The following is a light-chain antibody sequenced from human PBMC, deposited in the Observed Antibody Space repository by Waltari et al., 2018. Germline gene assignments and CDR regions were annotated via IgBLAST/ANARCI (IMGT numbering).Light chain of an antibody. CDR3: QQYGSSLGT. V-gene: IGKV3-20*01. CDR1: PSGSSNY. Sequence: EIVLTQSPGTLSLSPGERATLSCRASPSGSSNYLAWYQQKPGQAPRRLIYGASSRATGIPDRFMGSGSETDCTLTITRLEPEDVAMYYCQQYGSSLGTFGQGTKVEIK. J-gene: IGKJ1*01. CDR2: GAS.